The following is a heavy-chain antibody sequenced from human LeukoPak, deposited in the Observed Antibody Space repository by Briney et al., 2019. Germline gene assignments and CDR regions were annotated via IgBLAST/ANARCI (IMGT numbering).Heavy chain of an antibody. D-gene: IGHD6-19*01. Sequence: GGSLRLSCAASGFTFSSYEMNWVRQAPGKGLEWVSYISSSGSTIYYADSVKGRFTISRDNAKNSLYLQMNSLRAEDTAVYYCARSYSSGFDYWGQATLVTVSS. J-gene: IGHJ4*02. CDR2: ISSSGSTI. V-gene: IGHV3-48*03. CDR3: ARSYSSGFDY. CDR1: GFTFSSYE.